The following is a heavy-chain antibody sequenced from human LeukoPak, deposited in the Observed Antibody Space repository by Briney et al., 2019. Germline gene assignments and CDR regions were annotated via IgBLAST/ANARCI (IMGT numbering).Heavy chain of an antibody. CDR3: AKDHGTTAFDY. D-gene: IGHD4-11*01. Sequence: GGSLRLSCAASGFTVSSNYMSWVRQAPGKGLEWVSVIYSGGSTYYADSVKGRFTISRDNSKNTLYLQMNSLRAEDTAVYYCAKDHGTTAFDYWGQGTLVTVSS. J-gene: IGHJ4*02. CDR2: IYSGGST. V-gene: IGHV3-53*01. CDR1: GFTVSSNY.